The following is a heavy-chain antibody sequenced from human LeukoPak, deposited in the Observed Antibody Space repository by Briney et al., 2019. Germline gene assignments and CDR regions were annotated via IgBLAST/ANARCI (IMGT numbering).Heavy chain of an antibody. CDR3: AREHCTGGVCYSFDY. CDR1: GGSISSYY. J-gene: IGHJ4*02. D-gene: IGHD2-8*02. V-gene: IGHV4-59*01. Sequence: SETLSPTCTASGGSISSYYWSWIRQPPGKGLEWIGYIYYSGSTNYNPSLKSRVTISVDTSKNQFSLKLSSVTAADTAVYYCAREHCTGGVCYSFDYWGQGTLVTVSS. CDR2: IYYSGST.